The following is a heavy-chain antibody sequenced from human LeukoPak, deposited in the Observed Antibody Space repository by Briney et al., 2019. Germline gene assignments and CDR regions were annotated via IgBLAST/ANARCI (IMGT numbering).Heavy chain of an antibody. CDR3: ARALGYCSGGSCLDYYFDY. V-gene: IGHV4-59*01. D-gene: IGHD2-15*01. Sequence: SETLSLTCTVSGGSIGNYYWSWTRQPPGKGLEWIGCIHYSGSTNYNPSLKSRVTISVDTSKNQFSLKLSSVTAADTAVYYCARALGYCSGGSCLDYYFDYWGQGTLVTVSS. J-gene: IGHJ4*02. CDR1: GGSIGNYY. CDR2: IHYSGST.